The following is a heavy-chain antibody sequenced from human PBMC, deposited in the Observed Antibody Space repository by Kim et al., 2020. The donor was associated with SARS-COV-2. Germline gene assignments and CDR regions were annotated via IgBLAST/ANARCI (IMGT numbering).Heavy chain of an antibody. J-gene: IGHJ4*02. Sequence: QGRVTITADESTSTAYMELSSLRSEDTAVYYCARGGFSYYDSSGYYYFDYWGQGTLVTVSS. V-gene: IGHV1-69*01. D-gene: IGHD3-22*01. CDR3: ARGGFSYYDSSGYYYFDY.